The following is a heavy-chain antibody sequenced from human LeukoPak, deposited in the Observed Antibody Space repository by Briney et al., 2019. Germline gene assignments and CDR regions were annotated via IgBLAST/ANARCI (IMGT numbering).Heavy chain of an antibody. Sequence: GASVKVSCKASGYTFTSYGISWVRQAPGQGLEWMGWISAYNGNTNYAQKLQGRVTMTTDTSTSTAYMELRSLRSDDTAVYYCARDLGIYCSSTSCWTSYYYGMDVWGQGTTVTVSS. CDR2: ISAYNGNT. CDR1: GYTFTSYG. D-gene: IGHD2-2*01. J-gene: IGHJ6*02. V-gene: IGHV1-18*01. CDR3: ARDLGIYCSSTSCWTSYYYGMDV.